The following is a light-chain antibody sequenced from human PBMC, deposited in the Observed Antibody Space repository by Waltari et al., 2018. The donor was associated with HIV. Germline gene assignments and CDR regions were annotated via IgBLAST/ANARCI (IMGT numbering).Light chain of an antibody. CDR1: ALPNQY. CDR3: QSAVSKNVI. J-gene: IGLJ2*01. V-gene: IGLV3-25*03. Sequence: SYELTQPPSVSVSPGQTATITCSGDALPNQYAYWFQQKPGQAPLMVIYKDNERPSGIPERFTGSSSGTTVTLTISGVQAEDEADYYCQSAVSKNVIFGGGTKLTVL. CDR2: KDN.